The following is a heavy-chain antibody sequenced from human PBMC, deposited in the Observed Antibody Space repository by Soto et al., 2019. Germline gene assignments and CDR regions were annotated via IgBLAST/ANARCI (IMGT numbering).Heavy chain of an antibody. CDR1: GFPFSNYY. J-gene: IGHJ6*02. Sequence: EVQLLESGGGLVQPGGSLRLSCVASGFPFSNYYMDWVRQAPGKGLEWVAVISGSEDNIHYADSVKGRFTISRDNSMNTLYLQMNGLRAEDTAIYYCAKDRHWFAMDVWGQGTTVTVSS. D-gene: IGHD3-10*01. CDR3: AKDRHWFAMDV. CDR2: ISGSEDNI. V-gene: IGHV3-23*01.